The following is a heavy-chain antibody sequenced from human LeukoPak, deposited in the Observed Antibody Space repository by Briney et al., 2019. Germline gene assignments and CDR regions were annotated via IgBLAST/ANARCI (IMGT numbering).Heavy chain of an antibody. CDR1: GYSFTIHY. CDR3: ARAGGRSWFDP. V-gene: IGHV1-2*02. CDR2: INPNSGGT. J-gene: IGHJ5*02. Sequence: ASVKVSFTSSGYSFTIHYMHWVRQAPGQGLELMGSINPNSGGTNYAQKFQGRVTMTTDTSTSTAYMELSRLTSDDTAVYYCARAGGRSWFDPWGQGTLVSVSS.